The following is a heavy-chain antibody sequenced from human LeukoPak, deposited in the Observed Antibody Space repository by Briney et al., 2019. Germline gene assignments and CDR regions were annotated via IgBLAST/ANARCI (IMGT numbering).Heavy chain of an antibody. D-gene: IGHD3-10*01. CDR2: IYSGGST. CDR1: GFTVSSNY. J-gene: IGHJ4*02. Sequence: PGGSLRLSCAASGFTVSSNYMSWVRQAPGKGLEWVSVIYSGGSTYYADSVKGRFTISRGNSKNTLYLQMNSLRAEDTAVYYCARAPILLWFEESLYFDYWGQGTLVTVSS. V-gene: IGHV3-53*01. CDR3: ARAPILLWFEESLYFDY.